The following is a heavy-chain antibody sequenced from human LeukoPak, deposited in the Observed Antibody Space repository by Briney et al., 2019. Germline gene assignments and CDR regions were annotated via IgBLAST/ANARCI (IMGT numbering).Heavy chain of an antibody. CDR2: ISSSSSYI. J-gene: IGHJ6*03. V-gene: IGHV3-21*01. CDR3: AREIDYYYYMDV. Sequence: GGSLRLSCAASGFTFSSYSMNWVSQAPGKGLEWVSSISSSSSYICYADSVKGRFTISRDNAKNSLYLQMNSLRAEDTAVYYCAREIDYYYYMDVWGKGTTVTVSS. CDR1: GFTFSSYS.